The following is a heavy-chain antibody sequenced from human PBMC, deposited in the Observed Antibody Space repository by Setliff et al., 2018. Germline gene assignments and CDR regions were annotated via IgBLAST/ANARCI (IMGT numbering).Heavy chain of an antibody. CDR3: AKDRVNDGFWDFDS. D-gene: IGHD1-26*01. CDR1: GFTISNYW. Sequence: GGSLRLSCVASGFTISNYWMAWVRQAPGKGLEWVADIRQDGTNKYYMDSVEGRFTISRDNSKNNFFLQINNLRAADTATYYCAKDRVNDGFWDFDSWGQGIVVTVSS. CDR2: IRQDGTNK. J-gene: IGHJ4*02. V-gene: IGHV3-7*03.